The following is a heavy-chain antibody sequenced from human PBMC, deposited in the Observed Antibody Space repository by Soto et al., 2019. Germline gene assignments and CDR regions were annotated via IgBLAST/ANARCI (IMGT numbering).Heavy chain of an antibody. CDR1: GYSFSSYW. CDR3: ARSPTFGVLDF. CDR2: IYPGDSDT. V-gene: IGHV5-51*01. J-gene: IGHJ4*02. Sequence: GDSLKISCKGSGYSFSSYWIGWVRQMPGKGLEWMGIIYPGDSDTTYSPSFQGQVIMSVDKSISTAYLQWTSLKASDTAMYYCARSPTFGVLDFWGQGTLVTVSS. D-gene: IGHD3-16*01.